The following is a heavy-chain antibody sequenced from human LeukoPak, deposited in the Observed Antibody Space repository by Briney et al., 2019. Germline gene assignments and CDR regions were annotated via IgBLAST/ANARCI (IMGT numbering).Heavy chain of an antibody. CDR2: ISYDGSNK. Sequence: PGRSLRLSCAASGFTFSSYAMHWVRQAPGKGLEWVAVISYDGSNKYYADSVKGRFTISRDNSKNTLYLQMNSLRAEDTAVYYCAREAGLNYNFDYWGQGTLVTVSS. V-gene: IGHV3-30*04. CDR1: GFTFSSYA. D-gene: IGHD1-7*01. J-gene: IGHJ4*02. CDR3: AREAGLNYNFDY.